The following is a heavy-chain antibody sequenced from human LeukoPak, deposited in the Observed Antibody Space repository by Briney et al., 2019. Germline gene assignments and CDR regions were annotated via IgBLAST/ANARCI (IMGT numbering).Heavy chain of an antibody. Sequence: PGGSLRLSCAASGFTFGDYYMSWIRQAPGKGLEWVSYISSSGSTIYYADSVKGRFTISRDNAKNSLYLQMNGLRAEDTAVYYCARSRLYRSSGYSYGYWGQGTLVTVSS. CDR2: ISSSGSTI. CDR3: ARSRLYRSSGYSYGY. V-gene: IGHV3-11*01. CDR1: GFTFGDYY. D-gene: IGHD5-18*01. J-gene: IGHJ4*02.